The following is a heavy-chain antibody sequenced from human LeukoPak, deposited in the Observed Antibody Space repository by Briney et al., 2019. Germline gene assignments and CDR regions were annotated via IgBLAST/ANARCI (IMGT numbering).Heavy chain of an antibody. CDR2: IYHSGST. D-gene: IGHD4-17*01. Sequence: PSETLSLTCTVSGGSISSGGYYWSWIRQPPGKGLEWIGYIYHSGSTYYNPSLKSRVTISVDRSKNQFSLKLSSVTAADTAVYYCASSYGDYYFDYWGQGTLVTVSS. V-gene: IGHV4-30-2*01. J-gene: IGHJ4*02. CDR3: ASSYGDYYFDY. CDR1: GGSISSGGYY.